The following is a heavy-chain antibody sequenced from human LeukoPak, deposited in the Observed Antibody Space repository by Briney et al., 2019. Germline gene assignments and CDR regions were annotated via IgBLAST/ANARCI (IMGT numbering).Heavy chain of an antibody. D-gene: IGHD6-19*01. CDR2: ISSSGSTI. J-gene: IGHJ6*03. V-gene: IGHV3-48*03. Sequence: PGGSLRLSCAASGFTFSSYEMNWVRQAPGKGLEWVSYISSSGSTIYYADSVKGRFTISRDNAKNSLYLQMNSLRAEDTAVYYCARDLRGSSGSTYYYYYYMDVWGKGTTVTVSS. CDR1: GFTFSSYE. CDR3: ARDLRGSSGSTYYYYYYMDV.